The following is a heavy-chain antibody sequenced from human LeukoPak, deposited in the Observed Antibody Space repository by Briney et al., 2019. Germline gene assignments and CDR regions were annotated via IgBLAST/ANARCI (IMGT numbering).Heavy chain of an antibody. CDR2: INSDGSST. Sequence: GGSLRLSCAASGFTFSSYWMHWVRHAPGKGLVWVSRINSDGSSTSYADSVKGRFTISRDNSKNTLYVEMNSLRIEDTAVYYCAKDRDSSGYPRDFDHWGQGTLVTVSS. CDR1: GFTFSSYW. D-gene: IGHD3-22*01. V-gene: IGHV3-74*01. CDR3: AKDRDSSGYPRDFDH. J-gene: IGHJ4*02.